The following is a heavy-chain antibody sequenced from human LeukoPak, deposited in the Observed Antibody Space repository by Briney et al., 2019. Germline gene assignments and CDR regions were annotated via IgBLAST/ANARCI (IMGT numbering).Heavy chain of an antibody. CDR1: GFTFSSYW. CDR3: AKGHYYDILTGYSVRRGLDY. V-gene: IGHV3-30*02. D-gene: IGHD3-9*01. CDR2: IRYDGSNK. Sequence: HPGGSLRLSCAASGFTFSSYWMSWVRQAPGEGLEWVAFIRYDGSNKYYADSVKGRFTISRDNSKNTLYLQMNSLRAEDTAVYYCAKGHYYDILTGYSVRRGLDYWGQGTLVTVSS. J-gene: IGHJ4*02.